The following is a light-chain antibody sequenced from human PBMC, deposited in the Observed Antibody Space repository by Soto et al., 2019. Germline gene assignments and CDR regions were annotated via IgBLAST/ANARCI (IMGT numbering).Light chain of an antibody. J-gene: IGLJ3*02. CDR3: AAWDDSLIVWV. CDR2: NNN. V-gene: IGLV1-44*01. Sequence: QAVVTQPPSASGTPGQRVTISCSGGSSNIGSNTVNTVNWYQQLPGTAPKLLIHNNNQRPSGVPDRFSGSKSGTSASLAISGLRSEDEADYYCAAWDDSLIVWVFGGGTKLTVL. CDR1: SSNIGSNTVNT.